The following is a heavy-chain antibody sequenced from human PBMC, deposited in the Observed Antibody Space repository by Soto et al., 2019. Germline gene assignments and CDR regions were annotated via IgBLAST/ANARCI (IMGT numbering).Heavy chain of an antibody. CDR1: GGSITSSSYS. Sequence: QLQLQESGPGLVKPSETLSLTCAVSGGSITSSSYSWGWVRQPPGKGLEWIATFYYTEYTTHYNPPLKSRVTISIDTSKNQFSLILTSVTAADTAVYYGARLGGHCSSSSCFGSYVMDVWGQGTTVTVSS. CDR3: ARLGGHCSSSSCFGSYVMDV. CDR2: FYYTEYTT. V-gene: IGHV4-39*01. D-gene: IGHD2-2*01. J-gene: IGHJ6*02.